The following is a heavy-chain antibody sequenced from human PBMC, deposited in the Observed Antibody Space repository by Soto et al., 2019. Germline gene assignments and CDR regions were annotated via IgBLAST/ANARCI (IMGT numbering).Heavy chain of an antibody. CDR2: ISSGSSII. D-gene: IGHD3-10*01. CDR1: GFTFSFYG. Sequence: GGSLRLSCAASGFTFSFYGMNWVRQAPGKGLEWVSFISSGSSIIHLADSVKGRFTISRDDAKNSVYLQMNGLTDGDTSVYYCAKTGGSGTNDWFDPWGQGTLVTVSS. CDR3: AKTGGSGTNDWFDP. J-gene: IGHJ5*02. V-gene: IGHV3-48*02.